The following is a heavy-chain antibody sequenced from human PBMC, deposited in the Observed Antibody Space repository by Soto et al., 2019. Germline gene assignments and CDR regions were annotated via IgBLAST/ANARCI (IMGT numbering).Heavy chain of an antibody. J-gene: IGHJ3*02. CDR1: GFTFSSYG. Sequence: QVQLVESGGGVVQPGRSLRLSCAASGFTFSSYGMHWVRQAPGKGLEWVAVIWYDGSNKYYADSVKGRFTISRDNSKNTLYLQMNSLRAEDTAVYYSARDVGQQLSWGAFDIWGQGTMVTVSS. CDR2: IWYDGSNK. CDR3: ARDVGQQLSWGAFDI. V-gene: IGHV3-33*01. D-gene: IGHD6-13*01.